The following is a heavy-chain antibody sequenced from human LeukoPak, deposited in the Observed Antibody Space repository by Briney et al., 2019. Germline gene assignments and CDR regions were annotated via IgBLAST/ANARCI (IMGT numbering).Heavy chain of an antibody. CDR2: MNPNSGNT. V-gene: IGHV1-8*03. D-gene: IGHD5-24*01. CDR3: ARVQGGYNLDYFDY. CDR1: GYTFTSYD. J-gene: IGHJ4*02. Sequence: ASVKVSCKASGYTFTSYDINWVRQATGQGLEWMGWMNPNSGNTGYAQKFQGRVTITRNTSISTAYMELRSLRSDDTAVYYCARVQGGYNLDYFDYWGQGTLVTVSS.